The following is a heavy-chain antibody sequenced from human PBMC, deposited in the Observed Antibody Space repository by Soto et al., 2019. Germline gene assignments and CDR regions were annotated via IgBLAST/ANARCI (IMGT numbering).Heavy chain of an antibody. V-gene: IGHV3-9*01. CDR1: GLAFGDSA. Sequence: PGGSLRLSCAGSGLAFGDSAMHWGRQAPGKGLARVAGISWNSGAKGYVDSVKGRFTISRDNAKKFLYLQMNTLRPEDTALYYCAKAPYAGYFYYFDSLGQVTRVTVSS. J-gene: IGHJ4*02. D-gene: IGHD5-12*01. CDR2: ISWNSGAK. CDR3: AKAPYAGYFYYFDS.